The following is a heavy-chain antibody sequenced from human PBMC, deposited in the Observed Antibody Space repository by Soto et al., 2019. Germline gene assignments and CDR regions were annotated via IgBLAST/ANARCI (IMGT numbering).Heavy chain of an antibody. CDR1: GYNFTAFW. J-gene: IGHJ5*01. Sequence: GESLTISCQASGYNFTAFWIHWVRQMPGKGLEWLGKIDPSDSYTNYSPSFEGHVTISTDNSITTAYLQWSSLRASDTALYFCARVHKNWFDSWAQGTMVTVSS. CDR3: ARVHKNWFDS. V-gene: IGHV5-10-1*01. CDR2: IDPSDSYT.